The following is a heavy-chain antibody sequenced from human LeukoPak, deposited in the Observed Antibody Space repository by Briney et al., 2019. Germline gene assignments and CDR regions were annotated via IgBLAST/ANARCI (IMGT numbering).Heavy chain of an antibody. CDR2: ISSSSSYI. CDR3: ASRGSSHFDF. CDR1: GFTFSSYS. Sequence: GESLRLSCAASGFTFSSYSMNWVRQAPGKGLEWVSSISSSSSYIYYAASVKGRFTISRDNAKNSLYLQINNLSADDTALYYWASRGSSHFDFRGQGTLVTLSS. V-gene: IGHV3-21*01. D-gene: IGHD6-6*01. J-gene: IGHJ4*02.